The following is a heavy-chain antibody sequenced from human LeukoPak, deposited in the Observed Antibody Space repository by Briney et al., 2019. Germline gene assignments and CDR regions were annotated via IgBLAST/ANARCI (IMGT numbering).Heavy chain of an antibody. V-gene: IGHV4-59*12. CDR1: GGSINNFY. CDR3: ARALGYSSPDAFDI. J-gene: IGHJ3*02. Sequence: SETLSLTCIVSGGSINNFYWSWIRQPPGKGLEWIGSIYYSGSTIYNPSLKSRVTVSVDTSKNQFSLKLSSVTAADTAVYYCARALGYSSPDAFDIWDQGTMVTVSS. D-gene: IGHD6-13*01. CDR2: IYYSGST.